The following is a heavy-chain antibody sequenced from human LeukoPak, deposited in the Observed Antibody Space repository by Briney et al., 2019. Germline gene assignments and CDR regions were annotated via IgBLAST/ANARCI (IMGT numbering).Heavy chain of an antibody. J-gene: IGHJ4*02. Sequence: GGSLRLSCAAAGFTFGDYAMHWVRQAPGKVLEWVSGITWNSVGLDYADSVKGRFTISRDNAKTSLYLQMNSLRPEDTALYFCTRPLFSLRWQPPFDSWGQGPLVTVSS. CDR1: GFTFGDYA. CDR3: TRPLFSLRWQPPFDS. CDR2: ITWNSVGL. D-gene: IGHD4-23*01. V-gene: IGHV3-9*01.